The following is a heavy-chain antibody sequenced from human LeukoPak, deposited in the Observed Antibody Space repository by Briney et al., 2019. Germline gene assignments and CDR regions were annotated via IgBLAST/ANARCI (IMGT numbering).Heavy chain of an antibody. D-gene: IGHD3-22*01. J-gene: IGHJ3*02. Sequence: NPSETLPLTCTVSTGSVSSGTYYWSWIRQPPGKGLEWIGYMYYNGSTNYNPSLKSRVTISVDTSKNQFSLKLSSVTAADTAVYYCARQSGVTTHHAFDIWGQGTMVTVSS. CDR3: ARQSGVTTHHAFDI. CDR1: TGSVSSGTYY. CDR2: MYYNGST. V-gene: IGHV4-61*01.